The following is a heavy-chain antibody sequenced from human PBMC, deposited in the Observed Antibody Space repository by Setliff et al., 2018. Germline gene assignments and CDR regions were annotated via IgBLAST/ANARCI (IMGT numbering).Heavy chain of an antibody. J-gene: IGHJ4*02. V-gene: IGHV3-74*03. CDR2: LNEDGSTT. CDR1: GFTFSSYW. CDR3: GRDLSGRSDH. Sequence: LRLSCAGSGFTFSSYWMHWVRQAPGKGLEWVSRLNEDGSTTTYADAVKGRFTISRDNAKNTLYLQMNSLRAEDTAVYYCGRDLSGRSDHWGQGTLVTVSS. D-gene: IGHD3-3*01.